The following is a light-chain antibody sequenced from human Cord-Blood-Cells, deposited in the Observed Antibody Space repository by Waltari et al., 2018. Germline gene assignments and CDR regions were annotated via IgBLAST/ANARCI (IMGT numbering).Light chain of an antibody. V-gene: IGKV3-20*01. CDR1: QSVSSSY. CDR3: QQYGSSPLT. J-gene: IGKJ4*01. Sequence: IVLTQSPGTLSLSPGERATLSCRASQSVSSSYLAWYQQKPGQAPRLLIYGASSSATGIPDRFSGSGSGTDFTLTISRLEPEDFAVYYCQQYGSSPLTFGGVTKVEIK. CDR2: GAS.